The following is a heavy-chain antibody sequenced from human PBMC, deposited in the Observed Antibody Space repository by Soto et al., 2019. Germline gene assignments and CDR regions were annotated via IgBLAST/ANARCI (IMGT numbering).Heavy chain of an antibody. D-gene: IGHD6-19*01. CDR1: GFTFSSYA. CDR3: ARRSSGWYFDY. Sequence: EVQLLESGGGLVQPGGSLTLSCAASGFTFSSYAMSWVRQAPGKGLEWVSAISGSGGSTYYADSVKGRFAISRDNSKNTLDLQMNSLRAEDTAVDYCARRSSGWYFDYWGEGTLVTVSS. J-gene: IGHJ4*02. CDR2: ISGSGGST. V-gene: IGHV3-23*01.